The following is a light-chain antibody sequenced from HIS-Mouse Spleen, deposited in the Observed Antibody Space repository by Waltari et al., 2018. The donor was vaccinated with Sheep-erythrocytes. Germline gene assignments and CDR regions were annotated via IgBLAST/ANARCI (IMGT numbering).Light chain of an antibody. CDR1: QSLLHSNGYNY. V-gene: IGKV2-28*01. CDR3: LQDYNYPYT. J-gene: IGKJ2*01. Sequence: DIVMTQSPLSLPVTPGEPASISCRSSQSLLHSNGYNYLDWYLQKPGQSPQLLIYLGSNRASGVPDRFSGSGSGTDFTLKISRVEAEDFATYYCLQDYNYPYTFGQGTKLEIK. CDR2: LGS.